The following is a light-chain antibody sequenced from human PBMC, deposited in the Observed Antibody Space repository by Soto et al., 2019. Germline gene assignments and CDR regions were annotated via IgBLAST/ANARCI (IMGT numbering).Light chain of an antibody. Sequence: QSALTQPRSVSGSPGQSVTISCTGTSSDVGGYNYVSWYQQHPGKAPKLMIYDVSKRPSGVPDRFSGSKSGNTASLPISGLQAEDEADYYCCSYAGSYTGVFGTGTKLTVL. CDR1: SSDVGGYNY. CDR3: CSYAGSYTGV. CDR2: DVS. V-gene: IGLV2-11*01. J-gene: IGLJ1*01.